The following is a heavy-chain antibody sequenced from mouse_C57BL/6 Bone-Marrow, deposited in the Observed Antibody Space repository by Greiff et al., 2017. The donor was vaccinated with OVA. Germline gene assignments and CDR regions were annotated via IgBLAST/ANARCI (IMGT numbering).Heavy chain of an antibody. CDR3: ATDGYYLYYFGY. CDR1: GYTFTSYW. V-gene: IGHV1-50*01. CDR2: IDPSDSYT. J-gene: IGHJ2*01. D-gene: IGHD2-3*01. Sequence: QVQLQQPGAELVKPGASVKLSCKASGYTFTSYWMQWVKQRPGQGLEWIGEIDPSDSYTNYNQKFKGKATLTVDTSSSTAYMQLSSLTSEDSAVYYCATDGYYLYYFGYWGQGTTLTVSS.